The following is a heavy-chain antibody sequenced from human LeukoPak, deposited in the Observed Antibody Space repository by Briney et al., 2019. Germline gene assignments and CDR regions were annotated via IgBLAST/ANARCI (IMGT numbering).Heavy chain of an antibody. CDR1: GGSISSGGSY. D-gene: IGHD4-17*01. CDR3: ARGPGFTVTTYFDY. Sequence: SETLSLTCTVSGGSISSGGSYWSWIRQHPGKGLEWIGYIYYSGSTYYNPSLKSRVTISVDTSKNQFSLKLSSVTAADTAVYYCARGPGFTVTTYFDYWGQGTLVTVSS. J-gene: IGHJ4*02. V-gene: IGHV4-31*03. CDR2: IYYSGST.